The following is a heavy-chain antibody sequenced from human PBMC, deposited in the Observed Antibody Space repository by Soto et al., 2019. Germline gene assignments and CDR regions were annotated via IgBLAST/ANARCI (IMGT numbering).Heavy chain of an antibody. J-gene: IGHJ5*02. V-gene: IGHV3-64D*08. D-gene: IGHD2-2*01. CDR2: ISSNGGST. CDR1: GFTFSSYA. Sequence: HPGGSLRLSCSASGFTFSSYAMHWVRQAPGKGLEYVSAISSNGGSTYYADSVKGRFTISRDNSKNTLYLQMSSLRAEDTAVYYCVNSHGLPSTSCPFDPWGQGTLVTVSS. CDR3: VNSHGLPSTSCPFDP.